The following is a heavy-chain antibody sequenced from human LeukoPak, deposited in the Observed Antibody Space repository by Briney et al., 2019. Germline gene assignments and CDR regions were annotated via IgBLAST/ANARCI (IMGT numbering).Heavy chain of an antibody. V-gene: IGHV3-23*01. CDR1: GFTFSSYW. CDR3: AKAADYDSSGYPPAFDY. J-gene: IGHJ4*02. Sequence: GGSLRLSCAASGFTFSSYWMHWVRQAPGKGLEWVSAISGSGGSTYYADSVKGRFTISRDNSKNTLYLQMNSLRAEDTAVYYCAKAADYDSSGYPPAFDYWGQGTLVTVSS. D-gene: IGHD3-22*01. CDR2: ISGSGGST.